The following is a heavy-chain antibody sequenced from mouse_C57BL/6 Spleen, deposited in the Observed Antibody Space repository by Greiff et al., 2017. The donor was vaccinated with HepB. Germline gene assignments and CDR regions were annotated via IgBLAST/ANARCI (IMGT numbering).Heavy chain of an antibody. D-gene: IGHD1-1*01. CDR3: ARGSYYGSSSFDY. V-gene: IGHV1-76*01. CDR2: IYPGSGNT. Sequence: QVQLQQSGAELVRPGASVKLSCKASGYTFTDYYINWVKQRPGQGLEWIARIYPGSGNTYYNEKFKGKATLTAEKSSSTAYMQLSSLTSEDSAVYFCARGSYYGSSSFDYWGQGTTLTVSS. CDR1: GYTFTDYY. J-gene: IGHJ2*01.